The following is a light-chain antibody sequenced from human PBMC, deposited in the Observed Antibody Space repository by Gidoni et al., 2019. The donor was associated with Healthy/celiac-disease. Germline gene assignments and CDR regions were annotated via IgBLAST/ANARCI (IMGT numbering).Light chain of an antibody. CDR2: DAA. CDR1: QSVSSY. Sequence: EIVLTQYPATLSLSPGERATLSCRASQSVSSYLAWYQQKPGQAPRLLIYDAANRATGIPARFSGSGSGTDFTLTISSLEPEDFAVYYCQQRSNWPSRVTFGQXTRLEIK. V-gene: IGKV3-11*01. CDR3: QQRSNWPSRVT. J-gene: IGKJ5*01.